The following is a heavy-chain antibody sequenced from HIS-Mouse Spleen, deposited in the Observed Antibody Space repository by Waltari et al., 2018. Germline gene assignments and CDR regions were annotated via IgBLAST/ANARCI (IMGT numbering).Heavy chain of an antibody. V-gene: IGHV4-59*01. J-gene: IGHJ4*02. CDR1: GGSISSYY. Sequence: QVQLKESGPGLVKPSETLSLTCTVSGGSISSYYWSWIRQPPGKGLEWIGYIYYSGSTNYNPSLKSRVTISVDTSKNQFSLKLSSVTAADTAVYYCARGMGQQLVDYWGQGTLVTVSS. CDR2: IYYSGST. D-gene: IGHD6-13*01. CDR3: ARGMGQQLVDY.